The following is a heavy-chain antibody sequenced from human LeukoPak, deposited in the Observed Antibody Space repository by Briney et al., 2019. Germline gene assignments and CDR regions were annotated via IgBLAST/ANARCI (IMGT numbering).Heavy chain of an antibody. V-gene: IGHV6-1*01. CDR2: TYYRSKWFN. J-gene: IGHJ5*02. D-gene: IGHD2-2*03. CDR1: GNSVSSNSDA. Sequence: SQTLSLTCAISGNSVSSNSDAWNWIRQSPSRGLEWLGRTYYRSKWFNDYAVSVKSRITINPDTSKNQFSLHLNSVTPEDTAVYYCATENHGFVTWGQGILVTVSS. CDR3: ATENHGFVT.